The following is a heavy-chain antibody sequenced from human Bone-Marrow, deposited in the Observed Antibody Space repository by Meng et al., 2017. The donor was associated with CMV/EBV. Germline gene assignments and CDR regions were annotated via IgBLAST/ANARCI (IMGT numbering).Heavy chain of an antibody. D-gene: IGHD6-13*01. Sequence: GGSLRLSCAASGFRFDDYGMHWVRQAPGKGLEWVSAISGSGGSTYYADSVKGRFTISRDNAKNSLYLQMHSLRAEDTAVYYCAREFSTSWAYDYWGQGTLVTVSS. CDR1: GFRFDDYG. CDR2: ISGSGGST. J-gene: IGHJ4*02. V-gene: IGHV3-21*01. CDR3: AREFSTSWAYDY.